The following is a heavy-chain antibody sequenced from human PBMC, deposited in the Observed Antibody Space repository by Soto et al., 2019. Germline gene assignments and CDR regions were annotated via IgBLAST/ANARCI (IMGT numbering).Heavy chain of an antibody. V-gene: IGHV1-18*01. CDR1: GYSFTRYG. J-gene: IGHJ6*02. D-gene: IGHD2-8*01. CDR2: INTYNGNT. Sequence: QVQLVQSRAEVKNPGASVKVSCKASGYSFTRYGIAWARQAPGQGLEWMGWINTYNGNTNYAQNLQGRVTLTTDNSTSKAYMELTSLRSNDTAIYYCAMVDVYVTPSPQDVWGQGTTVIVSS. CDR3: AMVDVYVTPSPQDV.